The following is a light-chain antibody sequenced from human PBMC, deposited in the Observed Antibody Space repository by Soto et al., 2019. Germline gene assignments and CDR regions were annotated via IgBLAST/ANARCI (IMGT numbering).Light chain of an antibody. Sequence: EIVLPQSPGTLSLSPGERATLSCRASQSVSSSYLAWYQQKPGQAPRLLIYGASSRATGIPDRFSGSGSGTDFTLTISRLEPEDFAVYYCQQYGSSLYTFGQGTKLEIK. J-gene: IGKJ2*01. CDR1: QSVSSSY. CDR3: QQYGSSLYT. CDR2: GAS. V-gene: IGKV3-20*01.